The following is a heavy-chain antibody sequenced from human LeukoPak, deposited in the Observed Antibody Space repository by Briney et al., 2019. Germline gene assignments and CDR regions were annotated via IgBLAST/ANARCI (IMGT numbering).Heavy chain of an antibody. D-gene: IGHD2-15*01. J-gene: IGHJ4*02. CDR1: GGSISGHY. V-gene: IGHV4-4*07. Sequence: SETLSLTCTVSGGSISGHYWSWIRQPAGKGLEWIGRIYSSGNTDYNPSLKSRVTLSVDTSKNQFSLKLNSVTAADTAVYYCARGTQCGGITCSFFDYWGQGALVTVSS. CDR3: ARGTQCGGITCSFFDY. CDR2: IYSSGNT.